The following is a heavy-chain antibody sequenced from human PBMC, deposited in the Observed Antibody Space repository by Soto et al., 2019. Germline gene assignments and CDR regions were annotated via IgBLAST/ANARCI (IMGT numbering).Heavy chain of an antibody. V-gene: IGHV1-69*13. Sequence: SVKVSCKASGGTFSSYAISWVRQAPGQGLEWMGGIIPIFGTANYAQKFQGRVTITADESTSTAYMELSSLRSEDTAVYYCASVGSSSISSDYWGQGTLVTVSS. D-gene: IGHD6-6*01. CDR3: ASVGSSSISSDY. CDR2: IIPIFGTA. CDR1: GGTFSSYA. J-gene: IGHJ4*02.